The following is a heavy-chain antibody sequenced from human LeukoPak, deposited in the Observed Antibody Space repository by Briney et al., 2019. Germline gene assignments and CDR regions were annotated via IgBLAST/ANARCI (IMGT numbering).Heavy chain of an antibody. CDR3: ARGIYGGNPADY. D-gene: IGHD4-23*01. J-gene: IGHJ4*02. CDR2: INSDERSI. Sequence: GGSLRLSCAASGFTFSNYWMHWVRQAPGKGLVWVSSINSDERSITYADSVKGRFTISRDNAKNTLYLQMNSMRAEDTAVYYCARGIYGGNPADYWGQGTLVTVSS. CDR1: GFTFSNYW. V-gene: IGHV3-74*01.